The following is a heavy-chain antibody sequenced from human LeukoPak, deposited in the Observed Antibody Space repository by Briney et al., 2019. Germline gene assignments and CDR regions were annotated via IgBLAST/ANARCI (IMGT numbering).Heavy chain of an antibody. CDR1: GYTFTGYY. J-gene: IGHJ5*02. Sequence: ASVKVSCKASGYTFTGYYMHWVRQAPGQGLEWMGWINPNSGGTNYAQKFQGRVTMTRDTSISTAYMELSRLRSDDTAVYYCARTRPPAAAGTIRSGWFDPWGQGTLVTVSS. CDR3: ARTRPPAAAGTIRSGWFDP. D-gene: IGHD6-13*01. CDR2: INPNSGGT. V-gene: IGHV1-2*02.